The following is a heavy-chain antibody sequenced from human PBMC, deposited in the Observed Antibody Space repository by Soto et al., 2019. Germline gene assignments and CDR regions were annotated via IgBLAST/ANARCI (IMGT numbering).Heavy chain of an antibody. CDR1: GFTVSSNY. Sequence: GGSLRLSCAASGFTVSSNYMSWVRQAPGKGLEWVSVIYSGGTSYYADSVKGRFTISRDNSKNTLYLQMNSLRAEDTAVYYCARNGDSSDYRGWFDPWGQGTLVTVSS. D-gene: IGHD3-22*01. CDR2: IYSGGTS. J-gene: IGHJ5*02. CDR3: ARNGDSSDYRGWFDP. V-gene: IGHV3-66*01.